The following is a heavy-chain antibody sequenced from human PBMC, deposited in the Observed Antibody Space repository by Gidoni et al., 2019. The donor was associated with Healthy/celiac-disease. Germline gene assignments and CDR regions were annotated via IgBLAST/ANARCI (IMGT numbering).Heavy chain of an antibody. CDR3: ARAPIVGATGGAFDI. CDR2: SGTAGDT. CDR1: GFTFSSDD. Sequence: EVQLVESGGGLVQPGGSLRLSCAASGFTFSSDDMHWVRQAPGKGLEWGAGSGTAGDTYYPGSVKGRLTISRENAKNSWYLQMNSLRAGDTAVYYCARAPIVGATGGAFDIWGQGTMVTVSS. D-gene: IGHD1-26*01. V-gene: IGHV3-13*04. J-gene: IGHJ3*02.